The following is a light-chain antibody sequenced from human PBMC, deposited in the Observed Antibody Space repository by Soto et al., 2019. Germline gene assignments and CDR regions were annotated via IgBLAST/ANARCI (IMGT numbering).Light chain of an antibody. CDR1: SSDVGGYNY. Sequence: QSVLAQPASVSVSPGQSITISCTGTSSDVGGYNYVSWYQQHPGTAPKLMIYEVSNRPLGVSNRFSGSKSANTASLTISGLQAGDEADYFCSSYTTSSSYVFGPGTKVTVL. V-gene: IGLV2-14*01. CDR2: EVS. CDR3: SSYTTSSSYV. J-gene: IGLJ1*01.